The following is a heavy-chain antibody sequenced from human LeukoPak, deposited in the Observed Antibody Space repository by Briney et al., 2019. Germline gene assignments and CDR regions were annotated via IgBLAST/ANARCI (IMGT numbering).Heavy chain of an antibody. J-gene: IGHJ4*02. CDR1: GFTFSSYA. Sequence: GRSLRLSCAASGFTFSSYAMHWVRQAPGKGLEWVAIISYDGSNKYYADSVKGRFTISRDNSKNTLYLQMNSLRAEDTAVYYCAREGAYCSSTSCYRSGLEYWGQGTLVTVSS. CDR2: ISYDGSNK. V-gene: IGHV3-30*04. D-gene: IGHD2-2*01. CDR3: AREGAYCSSTSCYRSGLEY.